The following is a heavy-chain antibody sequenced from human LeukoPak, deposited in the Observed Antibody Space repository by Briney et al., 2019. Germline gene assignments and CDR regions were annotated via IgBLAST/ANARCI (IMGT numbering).Heavy chain of an antibody. CDR2: IYYSGST. CDR3: ARDVYCGGDCSYFDS. Sequence: PSETLSLTCTVSGGSISSYYWSWIRQPPGKGLEWIGYIYYSGSTNYNPSLKSRVTISVDTSKNQFSLKLSSVTAADTAVYYCARDVYCGGDCSYFDSWGQGTLVTVSS. CDR1: GGSISSYY. V-gene: IGHV4-59*01. J-gene: IGHJ4*02. D-gene: IGHD2-21*02.